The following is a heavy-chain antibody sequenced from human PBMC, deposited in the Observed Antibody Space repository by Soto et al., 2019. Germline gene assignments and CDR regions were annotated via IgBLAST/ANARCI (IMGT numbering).Heavy chain of an antibody. V-gene: IGHV3-23*01. CDR2: ISARGGSS. D-gene: IGHD5-12*01. Sequence: VQLLESGGGLVQPGGSLRLSCAASGFSFSSYAMVWVRQAPGKGLEWVSVISARGGSSYFADSVKGRFTISRDNSKNVLSLEMNSLRADATAIYFCAKGSIEYSASVDNWGQGTLVLVSS. CDR1: GFSFSSYA. CDR3: AKGSIEYSASVDN. J-gene: IGHJ4*02.